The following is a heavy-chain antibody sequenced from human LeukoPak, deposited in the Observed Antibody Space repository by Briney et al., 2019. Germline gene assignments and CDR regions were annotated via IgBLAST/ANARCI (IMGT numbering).Heavy chain of an antibody. Sequence: GGSLRLSCAASGFTFSNYWMHWVRQAPGKGLVWVSRMKSDGSSTNYADSVKGRFTISRDNSKNTLYLQMNSLRAEDTAVYYCAKDFSLGSPGVDYYYMDVWGKGTTVTVSS. CDR3: AKDFSLGSPGVDYYYMDV. CDR1: GFTFSNYW. D-gene: IGHD6-13*01. CDR2: MKSDGSST. J-gene: IGHJ6*03. V-gene: IGHV3-74*01.